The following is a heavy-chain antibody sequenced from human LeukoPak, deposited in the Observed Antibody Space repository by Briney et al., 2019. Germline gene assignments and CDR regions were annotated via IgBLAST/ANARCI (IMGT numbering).Heavy chain of an antibody. V-gene: IGHV3-43*01. CDR1: GFTFDDYS. Sequence: GGSLRLSCAASGFTFDDYSMHWVRQGPRKGLEWVSVISWDGGSTSYADSVKGRFTISRDNSKNSLYLQMNSLRSEDSALYYCAKDRGGVDYWGQGTLVTVSS. CDR3: AKDRGGVDY. CDR2: ISWDGGST. D-gene: IGHD3-16*01. J-gene: IGHJ4*02.